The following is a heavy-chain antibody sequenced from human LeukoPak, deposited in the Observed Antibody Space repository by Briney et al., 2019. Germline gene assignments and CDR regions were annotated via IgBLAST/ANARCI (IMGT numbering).Heavy chain of an antibody. CDR2: YEAERGEI. V-gene: IGHV1-24*01. Sequence: ASVKVSCKVSGHTLTELAMHWVRQAPGKGLEWMGGYEAERGEIIYAPKLQGRVTMTQDTSTETAYMELSSLRAEDTAVYYFAPGTFYYLTAVYWGQGTLVTVSS. J-gene: IGHJ4*02. D-gene: IGHD3-10*01. CDR3: APGTFYYLTAVY. CDR1: GHTLTELA.